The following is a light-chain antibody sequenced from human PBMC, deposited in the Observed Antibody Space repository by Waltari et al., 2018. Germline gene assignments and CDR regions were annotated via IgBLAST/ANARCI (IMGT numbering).Light chain of an antibody. Sequence: QSALTQPPSASGSPGESVTISCTGTSSDIGDYDYVSWYQQHPGKAPKLMIYEVIKRPSGVPDRFPGSKAGNTASLTVSGLQAEDEADYYCCSYAGTNNFYVFGTGTKVTVL. CDR2: EVI. J-gene: IGLJ1*01. CDR3: CSYAGTNNFYV. V-gene: IGLV2-8*01. CDR1: SSDIGDYDY.